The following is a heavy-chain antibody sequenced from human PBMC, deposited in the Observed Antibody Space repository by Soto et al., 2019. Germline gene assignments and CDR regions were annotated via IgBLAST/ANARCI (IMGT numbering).Heavy chain of an antibody. D-gene: IGHD6-13*01. J-gene: IGHJ6*02. CDR1: GVTFSSYC. Sequence: PGGSLRLSCAASGVTFSSYCMHWVRQAPGKGLEWVAVIWYDGSNKYYTDSVKGRFTISRDNSKNTLYLQMNSLRAEDTAVYYCARPIAAAGYYRDRMDVWGQGTTVTGSS. CDR2: IWYDGSNK. CDR3: ARPIAAAGYYRDRMDV. V-gene: IGHV3-33*01.